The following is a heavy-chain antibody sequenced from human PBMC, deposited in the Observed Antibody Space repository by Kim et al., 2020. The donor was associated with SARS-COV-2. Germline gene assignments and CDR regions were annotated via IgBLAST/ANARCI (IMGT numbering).Heavy chain of an antibody. CDR1: GGSFSGYY. Sequence: SETLSLTCAVYGGSFSGYYWSWIRQPPGKGLEWIGEINHSGSTNYNPSLKSRVTISVDTSKNQFSLKLSSVTAADTAVYYCASGRRPYYYGSGSYRPPFSWGQGTLVTVSS. CDR3: ASGRRPYYYGSGSYRPPFS. V-gene: IGHV4-34*01. J-gene: IGHJ5*02. D-gene: IGHD3-10*01. CDR2: INHSGST.